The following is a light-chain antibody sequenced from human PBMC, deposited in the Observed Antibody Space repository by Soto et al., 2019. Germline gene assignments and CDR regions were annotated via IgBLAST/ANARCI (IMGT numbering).Light chain of an antibody. CDR2: GAS. J-gene: IGKJ5*01. Sequence: PGESVTITCRASQSISNYLAWYQQKPGQAPRLLIYGASNRATGTPARFSGSGSGTDFTLTISSLETEDSAVYYCQHRNSWPPGATFGQGTRLEIK. CDR1: QSISNY. V-gene: IGKV3-11*01. CDR3: QHRNSWPPGAT.